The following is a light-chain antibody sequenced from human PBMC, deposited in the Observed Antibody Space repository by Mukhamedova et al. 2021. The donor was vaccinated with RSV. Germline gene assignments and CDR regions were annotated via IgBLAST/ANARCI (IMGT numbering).Light chain of an antibody. J-gene: IGKJ1*01. CDR3: LQHKSWT. Sequence: QKPGKAPKRLIYAASSLQSGVPSRFSGSGSGTEFTLTIRRLQPEDFATYYCLQHKSWTFGQGTKVDIK. V-gene: IGKV1-17*01. CDR2: AAS.